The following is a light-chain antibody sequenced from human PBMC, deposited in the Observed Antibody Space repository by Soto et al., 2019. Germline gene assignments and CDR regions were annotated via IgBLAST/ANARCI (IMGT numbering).Light chain of an antibody. CDR2: EAS. J-gene: IGKJ3*01. CDR3: HQYGRSPFT. V-gene: IGKV3-20*01. Sequence: EIVLAQSPGTLSLSPGDRATLSCRASQSVSGSYLAWYQQKPGQAPRLLIYEASSRATGIPDRFSGSGSGTDLTLTISSLEFEDFAVYYCHQYGRSPFTFGPGTTVDIK. CDR1: QSVSGSY.